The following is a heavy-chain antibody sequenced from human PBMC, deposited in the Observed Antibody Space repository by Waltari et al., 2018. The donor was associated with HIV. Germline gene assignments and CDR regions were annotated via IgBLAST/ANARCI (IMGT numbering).Heavy chain of an antibody. Sequence: QVQLQESGPGLVKSSETLSLTCSVSDGSVGNSDYYWTWIRQPPGKGLEYIGRIFYSGDTNYNPSLKSRVTISVDTSKNQFSLRVTSVTAADTAVYYCARCGRVIGTVTYAMDVWGQGTAVTVSS. CDR3: ARCGRVIGTVTYAMDV. J-gene: IGHJ6*02. CDR2: IFYSGDT. D-gene: IGHD1-7*01. CDR1: DGSVGNSDYY. V-gene: IGHV4-61*08.